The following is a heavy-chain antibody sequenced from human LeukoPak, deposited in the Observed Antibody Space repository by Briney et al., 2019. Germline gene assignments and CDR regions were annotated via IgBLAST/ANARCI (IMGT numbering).Heavy chain of an antibody. CDR3: AKGVSRGTTVTTNWFDP. J-gene: IGHJ5*02. CDR1: GFTFSSNY. V-gene: IGHV3-23*01. D-gene: IGHD4-17*01. CDR2: ISGSGGST. Sequence: GGSLRLSCAASGFTFSSNYMSWVRQAPGKGLEWVSAISGSGGSTYYADSVKGRFTISRDNSKNTLYLQMNSLRAEDTAVYYCAKGVSRGTTVTTNWFDPWGQGTLVTVSS.